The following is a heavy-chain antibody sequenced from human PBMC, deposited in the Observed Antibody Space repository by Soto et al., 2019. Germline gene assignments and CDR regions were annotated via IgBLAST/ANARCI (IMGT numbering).Heavy chain of an antibody. V-gene: IGHV3-23*01. Sequence: EVQVLESGGGLVQPGGSLRLSCAATGFTFSDFAMSWVRQAPGKGLEWVSRIYGGGNGPHYADSVKGRVTISRDNAKETMYLTMNDLRAEDTAVYYCLKMDGMVPWAYSCDYCGEGTVFTVSS. CDR3: LKMDGMVPWAYSCDY. D-gene: IGHD3-3*01. CDR1: GFTFSDFA. CDR2: IYGGGNGP. J-gene: IGHJ4*02.